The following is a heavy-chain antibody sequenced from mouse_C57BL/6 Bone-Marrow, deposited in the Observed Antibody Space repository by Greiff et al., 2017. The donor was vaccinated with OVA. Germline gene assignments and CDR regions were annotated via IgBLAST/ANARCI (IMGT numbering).Heavy chain of an antibody. D-gene: IGHD1-1*01. V-gene: IGHV5-17*01. CDR1: GFTFSDYG. J-gene: IGHJ3*01. CDR2: ISSGSSTI. CDR3: ARDYYGSTWFAY. Sequence: EVKLVESGGGLVKPGGSPKLSCAASGFTFSDYGMHWVRQAPEKGLEWVAYISSGSSTIYYADTVKGRFTISRDNAKNTLFLQMTSLRSEDTAMYYCARDYYGSTWFAYWGQGTLVTVSA.